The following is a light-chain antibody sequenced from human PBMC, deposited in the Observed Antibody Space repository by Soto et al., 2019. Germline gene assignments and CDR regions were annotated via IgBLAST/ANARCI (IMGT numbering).Light chain of an antibody. Sequence: DIQMTQSPSTLSASVGDRVTLTCRASQSVSSWLAWYQQKPGKAPKLLIYKASTLKSGVPSRFSGSGSGTEFTLTISSLQPDDFATYYCQHYNSYSGAFGQGTKVDI. V-gene: IGKV1-5*03. J-gene: IGKJ1*01. CDR1: QSVSSW. CDR2: KAS. CDR3: QHYNSYSGA.